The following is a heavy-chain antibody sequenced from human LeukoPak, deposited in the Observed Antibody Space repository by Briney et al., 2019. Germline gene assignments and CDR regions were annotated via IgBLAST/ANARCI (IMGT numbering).Heavy chain of an antibody. CDR3: ASGYCSSTSCYFHYYYYMDV. V-gene: IGHV1-69*01. CDR1: GDTFSSYA. D-gene: IGHD2-2*03. Sequence: SVKVSCKASGDTFSSYAISWVRHAPGQGLEWMGGIIPIFGTANYAQKFQGRVTITADESTSTAYMELSSLRSEDTAVYYCASGYCSSTSCYFHYYYYMDVWGKGTTVTVSS. CDR2: IIPIFGTA. J-gene: IGHJ6*03.